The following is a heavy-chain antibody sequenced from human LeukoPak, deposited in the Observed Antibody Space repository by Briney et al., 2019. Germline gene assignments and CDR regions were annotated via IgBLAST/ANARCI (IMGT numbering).Heavy chain of an antibody. CDR2: ISSNGGST. J-gene: IGHJ4*02. D-gene: IGHD2-21*02. CDR3: VRRLPTTPHYFFDY. V-gene: IGHV3-64D*06. Sequence: GGSLRLSCSASGLTFSSYAMHWVGQARGKGLEYVSAISSNGGSTYYADSVKGRLTISRDNSKNTLYLQMSSLRADDTAVYYCVRRLPTTPHYFFDYWGQGTLVTVSS. CDR1: GLTFSSYA.